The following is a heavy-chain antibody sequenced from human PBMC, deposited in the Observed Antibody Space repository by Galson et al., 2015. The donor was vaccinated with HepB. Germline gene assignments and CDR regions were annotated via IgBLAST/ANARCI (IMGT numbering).Heavy chain of an antibody. Sequence: SLRLSCAASGFTFSDHSMNWVRQAPGKGLEWVSSISRTSININYADSVKGRYTISRDDAKNSLHPQMNSLRAEDTAVYYCTRDVGNTKTYQYHGMDVWGQGTTITVSS. CDR3: TRDVGNTKTYQYHGMDV. V-gene: IGHV3-21*01. D-gene: IGHD2-2*01. J-gene: IGHJ6*02. CDR2: ISRTSINI. CDR1: GFTFSDHS.